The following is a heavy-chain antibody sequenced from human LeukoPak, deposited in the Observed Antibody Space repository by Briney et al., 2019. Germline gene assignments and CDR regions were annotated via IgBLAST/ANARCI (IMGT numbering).Heavy chain of an antibody. J-gene: IGHJ6*02. CDR1: GYTFTSYY. D-gene: IGHD4-4*01. CDR2: INPNTSNT. Sequence: GASVKVSCKASGYTFTSYYMHWVRQAPGEGPEWMGIINPNTSNTHYAQRFQGRATMTRDTSTSTVYMELTSLRSEDTAVYYCARSDQYYYGMDVWGQGNTVTVSS. CDR3: ARSDQYYYGMDV. V-gene: IGHV1-46*01.